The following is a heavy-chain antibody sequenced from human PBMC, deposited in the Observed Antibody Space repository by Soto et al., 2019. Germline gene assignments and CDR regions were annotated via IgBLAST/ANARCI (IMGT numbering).Heavy chain of an antibody. V-gene: IGHV1-2*04. CDR1: GYSFTDYH. D-gene: IGHD2-8*01. J-gene: IGHJ6*02. CDR3: ARGHSTDCSNGVCSFFYNHEMDV. Sequence: VSCKASGYSFTDYHVHWVRQAPGQGLEWLGRINPKSGGTSTAQKFQGWVTMTRDTSINTAYMDLTRLRSDDTAVYYCARGHSTDCSNGVCSFFYNHEMDVWGQGTPITV. CDR2: INPKSGGT.